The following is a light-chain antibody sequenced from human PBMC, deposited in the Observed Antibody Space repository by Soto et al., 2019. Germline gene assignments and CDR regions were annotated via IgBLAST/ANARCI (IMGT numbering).Light chain of an antibody. CDR1: SSNIGAGYD. CDR3: QSYDSSLSALYV. V-gene: IGLV1-40*01. Sequence: QSVLTQPPSVSGAPGQRVTISCTGSSSNIGAGYDVHWYQQLPGTAPNLLIYGNSNRPSGVPDLFSGSKSGTSASLAITGLQAEDEADYYCQSYDSSLSALYVFGTGTKVTVL. CDR2: GNS. J-gene: IGLJ1*01.